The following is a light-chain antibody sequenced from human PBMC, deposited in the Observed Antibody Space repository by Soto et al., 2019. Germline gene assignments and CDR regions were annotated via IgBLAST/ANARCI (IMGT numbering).Light chain of an antibody. J-gene: IGKJ1*01. V-gene: IGKV3D-20*02. CDR1: QSISSSY. CDR2: GAS. Sequence: EIVLTQSPGTLSLSPGKRATLSCRASQSISSSYLAWYQQRPGQAPRLLIYGASSRATGIPDRFSGSGSGTEFTLTISRLEPEDFAVYYCQQRSNWPWTFGQGTKVDIK. CDR3: QQRSNWPWT.